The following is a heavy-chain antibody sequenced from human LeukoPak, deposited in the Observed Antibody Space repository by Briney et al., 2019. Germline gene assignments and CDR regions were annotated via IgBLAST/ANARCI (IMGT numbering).Heavy chain of an antibody. CDR2: ISYIGST. CDR1: DDSFSSHY. Sequence: PSDTLSLTCAVSDDSFSSHYWTWIRQPPGKGLEWIGYISYIGSTNYNPSLKGRVTISIDTSKNEFSLKLTSVTAADAAVYYCARDLVTVTKGFDIWGQGTMVTVSS. CDR3: ARDLVTVTKGFDI. D-gene: IGHD4-17*01. J-gene: IGHJ3*02. V-gene: IGHV4-59*11.